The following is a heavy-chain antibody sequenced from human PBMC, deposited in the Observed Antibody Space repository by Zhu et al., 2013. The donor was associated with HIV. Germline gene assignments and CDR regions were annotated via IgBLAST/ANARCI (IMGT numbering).Heavy chain of an antibody. CDR1: GLHVYPAMV. Sequence: PGASVKVSCKASGLHVYPAMVVTSGATGPLDKGVEWMGWINPNSGGTNYAQKFQGRVTMTRDTSISTAYMELSRLRSDDTAVYYCAREPQFIAARPNAFDIWGQGTMVTVSS. CDR2: INPNSGGT. D-gene: IGHD6-6*01. V-gene: IGHV1-2*02. J-gene: IGHJ3*02. CDR3: AREPQFIAARPNAFDI.